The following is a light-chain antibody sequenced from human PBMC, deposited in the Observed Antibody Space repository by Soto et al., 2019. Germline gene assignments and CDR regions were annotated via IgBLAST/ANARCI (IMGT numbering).Light chain of an antibody. CDR1: SSDVGCYNY. CDR2: DVS. CDR3: SSYTSSSTLHVV. J-gene: IGLJ2*01. V-gene: IGLV2-14*01. Sequence: QSALTQPASVSGSPGQSITISCTGTSSDVGCYNYVSWYQQHPGKAPKLMIYDVSNRPSGVSNRFSGSKSVNTASLTISGLQAEDEADYYCSSYTSSSTLHVVFGGGTKLPVL.